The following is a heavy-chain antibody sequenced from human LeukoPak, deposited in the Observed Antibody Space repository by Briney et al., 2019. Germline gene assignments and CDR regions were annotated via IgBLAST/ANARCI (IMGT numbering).Heavy chain of an antibody. CDR2: IIPIFGTA. J-gene: IGHJ3*02. Sequence: GASVKVSCKASGGTFSSYAISWVRQAPGQGLEWMGRIIPIFGTANYAQKFQGRVTITTDESTSTAYMELSSLRSEDTAVYYCARKNPPGTRVGPGDAFDIWGQGTMATVSS. D-gene: IGHD1-1*01. CDR1: GGTFSSYA. CDR3: ARKNPPGTRVGPGDAFDI. V-gene: IGHV1-69*05.